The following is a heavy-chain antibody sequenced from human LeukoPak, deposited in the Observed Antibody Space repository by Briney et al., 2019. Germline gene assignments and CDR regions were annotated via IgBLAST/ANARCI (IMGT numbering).Heavy chain of an antibody. D-gene: IGHD6-19*01. J-gene: IGHJ4*02. Sequence: EASVTVSCKASGYTFTNYAMNWVRQAPGQRLEWMGWINTGNGNTKYSQKFQGRVTITRDTSATTAYMELSSLRSEDTALYYCVKGIAVAGIHFFDYWGQGTLVIVSS. V-gene: IGHV1-3*04. CDR3: VKGIAVAGIHFFDY. CDR1: GYTFTNYA. CDR2: INTGNGNT.